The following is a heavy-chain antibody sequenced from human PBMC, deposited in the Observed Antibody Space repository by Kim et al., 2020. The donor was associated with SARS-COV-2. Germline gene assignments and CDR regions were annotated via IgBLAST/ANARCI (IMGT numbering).Heavy chain of an antibody. CDR3: ALTIAAAGTGGYYYYGMDV. CDR1: GYSFTSYW. CDR2: IYPGDSDT. V-gene: IGHV5-51*01. Sequence: GESLKISCKGSGYSFTSYWIGWVRQMPGKGLEWMGIIYPGDSDTRYSPSFQGQVTISADKSISTAYLQWSSLKASDTAMYYCALTIAAAGTGGYYYYGMDVWGQGTTVTVSS. J-gene: IGHJ6*02. D-gene: IGHD6-13*01.